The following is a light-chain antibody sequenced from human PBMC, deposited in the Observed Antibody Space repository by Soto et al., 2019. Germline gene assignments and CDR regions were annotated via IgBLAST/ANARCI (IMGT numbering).Light chain of an antibody. CDR1: QTITSDS. CDR3: QHNS. CDR2: ATS. V-gene: IGKV3-20*01. J-gene: IGKJ2*01. Sequence: VLTQSPGTLSLSPGERATLSCRASQTITSDSLAWYQHKPGHAPRLLTYATSSRATGIPDRFSGSGSGTDFTLTISRLEPEDFAVYYCQHNSFGQGTRLEIK.